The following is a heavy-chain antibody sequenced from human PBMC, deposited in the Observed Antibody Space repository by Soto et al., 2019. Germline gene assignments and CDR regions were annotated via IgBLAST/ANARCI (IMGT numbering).Heavy chain of an antibody. CDR2: IYPGDSDT. J-gene: IGHJ6*02. CDR3: ARHPYRNRIPPYGMDV. CDR1: GFTFTSYW. D-gene: IGHD4-4*01. Sequence: PGESLKISCKGSGFTFTSYWIGWVRQMPGKGLEWMGIIYPGDSDTRYSPSFQGQVTISADKSISTAYLQWSGLKASDTAMYFCARHPYRNRIPPYGMDVWGQGTTVTVSS. V-gene: IGHV5-51*01.